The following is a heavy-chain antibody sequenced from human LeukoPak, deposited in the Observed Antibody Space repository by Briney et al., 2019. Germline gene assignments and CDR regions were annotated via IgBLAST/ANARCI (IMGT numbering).Heavy chain of an antibody. Sequence: SETLSLTCSVSGGSISSYWWSWIRQPAGKGLEFIGRIYTTGRTNYNPSLKSRVSMSVDTSKNKFSLELRSVTAADTAVYFCARAGYTISSYRFDHWGQGALVTVSS. CDR1: GGSISSYW. V-gene: IGHV4-4*07. CDR3: ARAGYTISSYRFDH. CDR2: IYTTGRT. J-gene: IGHJ4*02. D-gene: IGHD3-16*02.